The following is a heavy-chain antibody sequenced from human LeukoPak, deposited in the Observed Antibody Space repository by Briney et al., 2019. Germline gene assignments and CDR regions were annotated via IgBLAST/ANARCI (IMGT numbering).Heavy chain of an antibody. CDR2: IKQDGSER. CDR1: GFTYISYW. J-gene: IGHJ4*02. Sequence: PGGSLRLSCAASGFTYISYWMSWVRQAPGKGVEWVANIKQDGSERYYVDSVKGRFTISRDNAKNSLYLQMNSLRAEDTAVYYRARDQSGPEYWGQGTPVTVSS. V-gene: IGHV3-7*01. CDR3: ARDQSGPEY. D-gene: IGHD3-3*01.